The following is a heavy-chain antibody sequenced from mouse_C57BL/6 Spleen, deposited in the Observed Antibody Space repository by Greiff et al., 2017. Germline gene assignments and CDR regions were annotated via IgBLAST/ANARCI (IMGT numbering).Heavy chain of an antibody. CDR3: ARGKTAQASYAMDY. D-gene: IGHD3-2*02. J-gene: IGHJ4*01. CDR1: GYTFTDYY. CDR2: INPNNGGT. Sequence: VQLQQSGPELVKPGASVKISCKASGYTFTDYYMNWVKQSHGKSLEWIGDINPNNGGTSYNQKFKGKATLTVDKSSSTAYMELRSLTSEDSAVYYCARGKTAQASYAMDYWGQGTSVTVSS. V-gene: IGHV1-26*01.